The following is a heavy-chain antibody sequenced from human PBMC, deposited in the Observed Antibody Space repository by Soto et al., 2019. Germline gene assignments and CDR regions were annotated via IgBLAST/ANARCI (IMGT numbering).Heavy chain of an antibody. CDR3: AKKQWVVGDFDS. Sequence: EVQLVESGGGLVQPGGSLRLSCAASGFTFSSYWMSCVRQAPGKGLEWVASIKQEGSEKYYVDSVEGRFTISKDKAKNSLFLQMNGLRAEDTAVYYCAKKQWVVGDFDSWGQGTLVTVSS. D-gene: IGHD6-19*01. CDR1: GFTFSSYW. V-gene: IGHV3-7*01. J-gene: IGHJ4*02. CDR2: IKQEGSEK.